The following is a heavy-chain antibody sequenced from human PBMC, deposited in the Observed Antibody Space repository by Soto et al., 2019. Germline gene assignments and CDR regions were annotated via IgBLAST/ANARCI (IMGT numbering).Heavy chain of an antibody. CDR3: ARRHRDYGDYVWWFDP. Sequence: SETLSLTCTVSGGSISSYYWSWIRQPPGKGLEWIGYIYYSGSTNYNPSLKSRVTISVDTSKNQFSLKLSSVTAADTAVYYCARRHRDYGDYVWWFDPWGQGTLVTVPQ. CDR2: IYYSGST. CDR1: GGSISSYY. V-gene: IGHV4-59*01. D-gene: IGHD4-17*01. J-gene: IGHJ5*02.